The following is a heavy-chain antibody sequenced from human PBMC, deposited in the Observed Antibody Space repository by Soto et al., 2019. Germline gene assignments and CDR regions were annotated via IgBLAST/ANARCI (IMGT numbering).Heavy chain of an antibody. CDR2: IVVGSGNT. CDR3: AADRLFVVVPAAMAGGYYYYGMDV. J-gene: IGHJ6*02. Sequence: ASVKVSCKASGFTFTSSAVQWVRQARGQRLEWIGWIVVGSGNTNYAQKFQERVTITRDMSTSTAYMELSSLRSEDTAVYYCAADRLFVVVPAAMAGGYYYYGMDVWGQGTTVTVSS. D-gene: IGHD2-2*01. V-gene: IGHV1-58*01. CDR1: GFTFTSSA.